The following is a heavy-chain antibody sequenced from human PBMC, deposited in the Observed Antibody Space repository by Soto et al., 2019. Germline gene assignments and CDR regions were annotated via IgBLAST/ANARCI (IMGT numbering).Heavy chain of an antibody. J-gene: IGHJ4*02. CDR1: GYNFHTFD. V-gene: IGHV1-8*01. Sequence: QVQLVQSGAEVKKPGASLKVSCKASGYNFHTFDINWVRQAPGQGFEWMGWMSPRNGNTGYAQKFQGRVTMTRDTSIDTAYMELSGLTSEDTAVYYCARCVTAGCDFWGQGTLVTVSS. CDR3: ARCVTAGCDF. D-gene: IGHD2-21*02. CDR2: MSPRNGNT.